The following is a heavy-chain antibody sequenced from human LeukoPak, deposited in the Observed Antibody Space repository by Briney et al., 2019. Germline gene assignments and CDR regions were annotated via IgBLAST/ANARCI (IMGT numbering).Heavy chain of an antibody. V-gene: IGHV3-21*01. D-gene: IGHD2-15*01. CDR1: GLIFSSYT. J-gene: IGHJ4*02. Sequence: PGGSLRLSCAASGLIFSSYTVNWVRQAPGKGLEWVSSISSSSSYIYYADSVKGRFTISRDNAKNTLYLEMNSLRAEDTAVYYCARTFAAAHIDYWGQGTLVTVSS. CDR3: ARTFAAAHIDY. CDR2: ISSSSSYI.